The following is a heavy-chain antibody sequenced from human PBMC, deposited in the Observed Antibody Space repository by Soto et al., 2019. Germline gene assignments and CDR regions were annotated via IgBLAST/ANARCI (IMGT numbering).Heavy chain of an antibody. V-gene: IGHV3-30-3*01. CDR1: GFTFSSYA. Sequence: GGSLRLSCAASGFTFSSYAMHWVRQAPGKGLEWVAVISYDGSNKYYADSVKGRFTISRDNSKNTLYLQMNSLRAEDTAVYYCARPRPGPLSTIFGVVFLPLRRYYYYGMDVWGQGSTVTVSS. D-gene: IGHD3-3*01. CDR2: ISYDGSNK. CDR3: ARPRPGPLSTIFGVVFLPLRRYYYYGMDV. J-gene: IGHJ6*02.